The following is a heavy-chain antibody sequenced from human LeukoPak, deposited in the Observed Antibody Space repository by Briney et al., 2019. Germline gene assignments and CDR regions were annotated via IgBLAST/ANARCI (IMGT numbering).Heavy chain of an antibody. Sequence: KPGGSLRLSCTASGFSFSSFAMTWVRRAPGKGLEWLASMSSGGTYISYADSGRGRFTISRDNTENSLYLAMNNLRAEDTAIYYCARDRPTGSSRLFVVQWGQGTPVIVSS. CDR3: ARDRPTGSSRLFVVQ. J-gene: IGHJ4*02. CDR2: MSSGGTYI. D-gene: IGHD3-10*01. CDR1: GFSFSSFA. V-gene: IGHV3-21*01.